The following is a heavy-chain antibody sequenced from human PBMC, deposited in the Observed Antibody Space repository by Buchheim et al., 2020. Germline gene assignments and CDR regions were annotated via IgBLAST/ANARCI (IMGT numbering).Heavy chain of an antibody. Sequence: QVQLVQSGAEVKKPGASVKVSCKASGYTFTSYYMHWVRQAPGQGLEWMGIINHSGGSTSYAQKFQVRVTLTRATSTSTVYMELSSLRSEDTAVYYCARDRWFGDHYYYYGMDVWGQGTT. CDR1: GYTFTSYY. CDR2: INHSGGST. D-gene: IGHD3-10*01. J-gene: IGHJ6*02. V-gene: IGHV1-46*01. CDR3: ARDRWFGDHYYYYGMDV.